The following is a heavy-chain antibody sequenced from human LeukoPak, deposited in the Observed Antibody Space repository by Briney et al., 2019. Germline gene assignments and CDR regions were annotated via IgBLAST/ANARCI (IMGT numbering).Heavy chain of an antibody. CDR3: AREAPPLRYDYVWGSYRPRYYFDY. Sequence: GGSLRLSCAASGFTFSSYAMHWVRQAPGKGLEWVAVISYDGSNKYYADSVRGRFTISRDNSKNTLYLQMNSLRAEDTAAYYCAREAPPLRYDYVWGSYRPRYYFDYWGQGTLVTVSS. V-gene: IGHV3-30*04. D-gene: IGHD3-16*02. CDR1: GFTFSSYA. CDR2: ISYDGSNK. J-gene: IGHJ4*02.